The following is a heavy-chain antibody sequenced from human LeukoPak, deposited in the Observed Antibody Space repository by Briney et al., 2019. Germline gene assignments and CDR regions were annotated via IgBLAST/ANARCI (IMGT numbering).Heavy chain of an antibody. Sequence: GGSLRLSCAASGFTLSDHYMDWVRQAPGKGLEWVGRTRNRANSYTTDYAASVKGRFTISRDDLKSSLYLQMNSLRTEDTAVYYCAKDTVCSGGSCYFSGYWGQGTLVTVSS. J-gene: IGHJ4*02. V-gene: IGHV3-72*01. D-gene: IGHD2-15*01. CDR1: GFTLSDHY. CDR2: TRNRANSYTT. CDR3: AKDTVCSGGSCYFSGY.